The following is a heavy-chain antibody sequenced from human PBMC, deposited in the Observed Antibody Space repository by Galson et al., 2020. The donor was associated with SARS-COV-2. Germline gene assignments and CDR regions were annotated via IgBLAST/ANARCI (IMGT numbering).Heavy chain of an antibody. V-gene: IGHV4-31*03. CDR3: SPGSDYDSTGYFLDY. CDR1: GCSISSGGYY. J-gene: IGHJ4*02. D-gene: IGHD3-22*01. Sequence: SETLSLTCRVSGCSISSGGYYWCWIRQFPGKGLEWVGYNYYRGTTYHNPSLKSRATISVDTSKNQFSLKLSAVTAADTAGYYCSPGSDYDSTGYFLDYWGQGSLVTVSS. CDR2: NYYRGTT.